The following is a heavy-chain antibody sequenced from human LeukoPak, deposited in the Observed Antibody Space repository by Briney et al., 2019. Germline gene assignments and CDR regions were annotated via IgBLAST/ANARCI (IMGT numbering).Heavy chain of an antibody. CDR2: INPDGSGT. CDR1: GFTFSRFS. CDR3: ARDSGSGSYSGY. Sequence: GGSLRLSCAASGFTFSRFSMNWVRQGPGKGLVWVSRINPDGSGTSHADSVKGRFTISRDNAKNTLFLQMNSLRAEDTAVYYCARDSGSGSYSGYWGLGTLVTVSS. D-gene: IGHD3-10*01. J-gene: IGHJ4*02. V-gene: IGHV3-74*01.